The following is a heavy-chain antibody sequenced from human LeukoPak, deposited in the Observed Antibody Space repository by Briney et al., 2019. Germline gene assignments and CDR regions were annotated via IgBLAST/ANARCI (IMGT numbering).Heavy chain of an antibody. CDR3: ASLPWGVRGLIIQDFHY. Sequence: PSETLSLTCTVSGGPISSSSYYWGWIRQPPGKGLEWIGSIYYSGSTYYNPSLKSRVTISVDTSKNQFSLKLSSVTAADTAVYYCASLPWGVRGLIIQDFHYWGQGTLVTVSS. CDR2: IYYSGST. J-gene: IGHJ4*02. V-gene: IGHV4-39*07. CDR1: GGPISSSSYY. D-gene: IGHD3-10*01.